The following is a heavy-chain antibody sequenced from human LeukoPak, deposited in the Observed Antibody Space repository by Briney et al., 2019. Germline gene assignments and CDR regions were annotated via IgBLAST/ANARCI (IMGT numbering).Heavy chain of an antibody. CDR3: TAYAGRTGSDD. CDR1: GFIFSGYY. J-gene: IGHJ4*02. V-gene: IGHV3-11*01. D-gene: IGHD3/OR15-3a*01. CDR2: ISGSRNDI. Sequence: GGSLRLSCAASGFIFSGYYVSWIRQAPGKGLEWVSYISGSRNDISYADSVKGRFTISRDNAKGSLYLQMNSLRAADTAVYYCTAYAGRTGSDDWGQGTLVTVSS.